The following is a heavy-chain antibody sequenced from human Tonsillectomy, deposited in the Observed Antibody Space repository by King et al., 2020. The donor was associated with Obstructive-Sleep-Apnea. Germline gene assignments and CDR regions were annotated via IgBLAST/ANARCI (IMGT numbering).Heavy chain of an antibody. J-gene: IGHJ3*02. V-gene: IGHV1-8*01. Sequence: QLVQSGAEVKKPGASVKVSCKASGYTFTSYDINWVRQATGRGLEWMAWMNPNSGSTAYAQKFQGRVTMTRSASNSTAYMDLSSLQSEDTAVYYCARSRGPGAFDIWGQGTMVIVSS. CDR1: GYTFTSYD. D-gene: IGHD3-16*01. CDR2: MNPNSGST. CDR3: ARSRGPGAFDI.